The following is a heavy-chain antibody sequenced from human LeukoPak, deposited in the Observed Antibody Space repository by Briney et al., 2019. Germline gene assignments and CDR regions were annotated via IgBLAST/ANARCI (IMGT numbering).Heavy chain of an antibody. CDR1: GFTVSSNY. V-gene: IGHV3-7*01. CDR2: IKQDGSEK. CDR3: ARVERTYYYDSSNFRAYYYYMDV. D-gene: IGHD3-22*01. Sequence: GGSLRLSCAASGFTVSSNYMSWVRQAPGKGLEWVANIKQDGSEKYYVDSVKGRFTISRDNAKNSLYLQMNSLRAEDTAVYYCARVERTYYYDSSNFRAYYYYMDVWGKGTTVTISS. J-gene: IGHJ6*03.